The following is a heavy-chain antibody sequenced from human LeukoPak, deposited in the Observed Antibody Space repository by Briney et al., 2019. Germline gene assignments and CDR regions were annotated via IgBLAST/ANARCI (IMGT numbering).Heavy chain of an antibody. J-gene: IGHJ3*02. D-gene: IGHD3-10*01. Sequence: PSETLSLTCTVSGGSISSGSYYWSWIRQPAGKGLEWIGYIYYSGSTNYNPSLKSRVTISVDTSKNQFSLKLSSVTAADTAVYYCARGPLGELFNDAFDIWGQGTLVTVSS. CDR3: ARGPLGELFNDAFDI. CDR2: IYYSGST. CDR1: GGSISSGSYY. V-gene: IGHV4-61*10.